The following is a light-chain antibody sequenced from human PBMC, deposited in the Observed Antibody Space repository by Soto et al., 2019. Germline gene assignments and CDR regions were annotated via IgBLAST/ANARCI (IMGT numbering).Light chain of an antibody. CDR3: CSFAGSNTVV. CDR1: SSDVGSYNL. CDR2: EGN. V-gene: IGLV2-23*03. Sequence: QSVLAQPASVSGAPGQSITLSCTGTSSDVGSYNLVSWYQQHPGKAPKLMIYEGNKRPSGVSNRLSGSKSGNTASLTSSGLPAADEAGYYCCSFAGSNTVVFGTGTKVTVL. J-gene: IGLJ1*01.